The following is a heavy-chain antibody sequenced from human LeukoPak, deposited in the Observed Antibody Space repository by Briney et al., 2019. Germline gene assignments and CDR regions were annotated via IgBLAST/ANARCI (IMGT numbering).Heavy chain of an antibody. J-gene: IGHJ3*02. CDR2: INPGGGST. V-gene: IGHV1-46*01. D-gene: IGHD3-22*01. Sequence: EASVKVSCKAFGDTFSGYYIHWVRLAPGQGLEWMGIINPGGGSTTYALKFQGRFTMTRDTSTNTIYMELSSLTSEDTAVYYCARGAYYYDPQGASDIWGQGTVVTVSS. CDR1: GDTFSGYY. CDR3: ARGAYYYDPQGASDI.